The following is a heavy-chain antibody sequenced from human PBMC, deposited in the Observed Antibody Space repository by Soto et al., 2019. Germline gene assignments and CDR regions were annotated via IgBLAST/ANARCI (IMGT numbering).Heavy chain of an antibody. CDR2: IWYDGRSK. V-gene: IGHV3-33*01. J-gene: IGHJ6*02. CDR1: GFTFSNYG. CDR3: GRVDRYYGMDV. Sequence: QVQLVESGGGVVQPGRSLRLSCAASGFTFSNYGLHWVRQAPGKGMEGVADIWYDGRSKNYVDSVKGRFTISRDNSKNTLYLEMNSLRAEDSAVYYCGRVDRYYGMDVWGQGTTVTFSS.